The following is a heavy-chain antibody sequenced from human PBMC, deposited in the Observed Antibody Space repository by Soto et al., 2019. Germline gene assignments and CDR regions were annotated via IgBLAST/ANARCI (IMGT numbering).Heavy chain of an antibody. J-gene: IGHJ3*02. CDR1: GDSVSSNSAA. Sequence: KQSQTLSLTCAISGDSVSSNSAAWTWIRQSPSRGLEWLGRTYYRSKWYNDYAVSVKSRITINPDTSKNQFSLQLNSVTPEDTAVYYCARGAELGFDAFDIWGQGTMVTVSS. D-gene: IGHD7-27*01. CDR3: ARGAELGFDAFDI. CDR2: TYYRSKWYN. V-gene: IGHV6-1*01.